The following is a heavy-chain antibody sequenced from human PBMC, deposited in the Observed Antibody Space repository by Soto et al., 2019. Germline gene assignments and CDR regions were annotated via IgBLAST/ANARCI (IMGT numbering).Heavy chain of an antibody. CDR1: GFTFSSYW. CDR2: INSDGSST. D-gene: IGHD2-21*01. CDR3: ARDHVVSRNCFDP. V-gene: IGHV3-74*01. Sequence: PVGSLRLSCAVSGFTFSSYWMHWVRQAPGKGLVWVSRINSDGSSTSYADSVKGRFTISRDNAKNTLYLQMNSLRAEDTAVYYCARDHVVSRNCFDPWGQGTLVTVSS. J-gene: IGHJ5*02.